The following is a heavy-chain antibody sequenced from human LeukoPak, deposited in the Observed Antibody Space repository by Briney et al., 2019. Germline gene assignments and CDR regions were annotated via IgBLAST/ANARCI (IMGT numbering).Heavy chain of an antibody. CDR2: INHSGST. J-gene: IGHJ5*02. Sequence: ASETLSLTCAVYGGSFSGYYWSWIRQPPGKGLEWIGEINHSGSTNYNPSLKSRVTTSVDTSKNQFSLKLSSVTAADTAVYYCARMVANYVWGSYRYGFDPWGQGTLVTVSS. CDR3: ARMVANYVWGSYRYGFDP. CDR1: GGSFSGYY. V-gene: IGHV4-34*01. D-gene: IGHD3-16*02.